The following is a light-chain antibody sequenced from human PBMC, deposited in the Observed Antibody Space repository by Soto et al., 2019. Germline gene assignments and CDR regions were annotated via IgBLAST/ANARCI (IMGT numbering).Light chain of an antibody. Sequence: EIVLTQSPGTLSLSPGERATLSCRADQSVDSTYLAWYQQKPGQAPRLLIYGASSRATGIPDRFSGSGSGTDFTLTITRLEPEDFAVYYCQEYGTTPLTFGGGTKVEIK. J-gene: IGKJ4*01. CDR1: QSVDSTY. CDR2: GAS. V-gene: IGKV3-20*01. CDR3: QEYGTTPLT.